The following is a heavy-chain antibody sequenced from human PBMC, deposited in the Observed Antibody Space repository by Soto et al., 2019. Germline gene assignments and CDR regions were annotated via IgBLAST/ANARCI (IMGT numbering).Heavy chain of an antibody. J-gene: IGHJ4*02. Sequence: PGGSLRLSCAASGFTFSSYAMSWVRQAPGKGLEWVSAISGSGGSTYYADSVKGRFTISRDNSKNTLYLQMNSLRAEDTAVYYCARGSRGAVTMVRGGPKIGGQGTLVTVSS. CDR2: ISGSGGST. V-gene: IGHV3-23*01. CDR3: ARGSRGAVTMVRGGPKI. D-gene: IGHD3-10*01. CDR1: GFTFSSYA.